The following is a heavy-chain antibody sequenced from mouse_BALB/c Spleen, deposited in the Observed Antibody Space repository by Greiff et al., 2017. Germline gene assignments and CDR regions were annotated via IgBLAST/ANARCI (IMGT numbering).Heavy chain of an antibody. D-gene: IGHD2-1*01. CDR3: ARSDGNYVFAY. V-gene: IGHV5-17*02. J-gene: IGHJ3*01. Sequence: EVKLVESGGGLVQPGGSRKLSCAASGFTFSSFGMHWVRQAPEKGLEWVAYISSGSSTIYYADTVKGRFTISRDNPKNTLFLQMTSLRSEDTAMYYCARSDGNYVFAYWGQGTLVTVSA. CDR1: GFTFSSFG. CDR2: ISSGSSTI.